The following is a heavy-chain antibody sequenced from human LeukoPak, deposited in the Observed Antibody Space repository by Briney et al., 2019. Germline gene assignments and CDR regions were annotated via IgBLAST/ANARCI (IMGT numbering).Heavy chain of an antibody. CDR3: ATYRAAESGRGN. D-gene: IGHD3-10*01. J-gene: IGHJ4*02. CDR2: IYYSGIT. Sequence: SETLSLTCTVSGVSISSSGYYWGWIRQSPGEGLEWIGNIYYSGITYYSPSLKSRVTISVDTSKNQFSLKLTSVTPADTAVYYCATYRAAESGRGNWGQGTLVVVAS. V-gene: IGHV4-39*07. CDR1: GVSISSSGYY.